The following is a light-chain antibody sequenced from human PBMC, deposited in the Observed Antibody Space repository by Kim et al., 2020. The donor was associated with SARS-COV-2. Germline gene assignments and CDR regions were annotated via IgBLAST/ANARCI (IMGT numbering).Light chain of an antibody. J-gene: IGLJ2*01. CDR3: QACDSSTV. CDR1: KLGDNY. Sequence: VSLAQGQTASSSCSGEKLGDNYSYWYQQKPGPSPVLDLYSESKRPLGMPVPVSSSDNGNTATLSLSEAKAMDEDDYHWQACDSSTVFGAGTQVTVL. V-gene: IGLV3-1*01. CDR2: SES.